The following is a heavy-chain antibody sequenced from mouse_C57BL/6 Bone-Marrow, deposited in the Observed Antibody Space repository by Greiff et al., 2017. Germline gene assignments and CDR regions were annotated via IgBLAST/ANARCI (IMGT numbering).Heavy chain of an antibody. Sequence: EVKLMESGGGLVQPGESLKLSCESNEYEFPSHDMSWVRKTPEKRLELVAAINSDGGSTYYPDTMERRFIISRDNTKKTLYLQMSSLRSEDTALYYCARLGAQAFYYDMDYWGRGTSVTVSS. J-gene: IGHJ4*01. CDR3: ARLGAQAFYYDMDY. CDR2: INSDGGST. CDR1: EYEFPSHD. D-gene: IGHD3-2*02. V-gene: IGHV5-2*01.